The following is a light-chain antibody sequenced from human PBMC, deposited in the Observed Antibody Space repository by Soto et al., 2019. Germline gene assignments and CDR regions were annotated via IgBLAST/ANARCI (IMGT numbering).Light chain of an antibody. CDR2: EVK. J-gene: IGLJ2*01. V-gene: IGLV2-14*01. CDR3: LSYTTSNTLL. Sequence: QSAMTQPASVSGSPGQSITITCTGTSSDIGSYNYVSWYQHHPGKAPKLILYEVKNRPSGVSTRFSGSKSGNTASLTISGLQAEDEADYYCLSYTTSNTLLFGAGTKLTVL. CDR1: SSDIGSYNY.